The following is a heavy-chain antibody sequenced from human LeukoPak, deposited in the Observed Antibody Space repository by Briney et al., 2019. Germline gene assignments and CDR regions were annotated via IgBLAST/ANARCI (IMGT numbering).Heavy chain of an antibody. CDR2: IHNSGST. V-gene: IGHV3-66*04. Sequence: GGSLRLSCAASGFTVSYNFMSWVRQAPGKGLAWVSVIHNSGSTFYADSVRGRFTISRDNSKNTLYLQMNSLTAEDTAIYSCARPRLEYCSGGSCFDAFDIWGQGTMVTVSS. D-gene: IGHD2-15*01. CDR3: ARPRLEYCSGGSCFDAFDI. J-gene: IGHJ3*02. CDR1: GFTVSYNF.